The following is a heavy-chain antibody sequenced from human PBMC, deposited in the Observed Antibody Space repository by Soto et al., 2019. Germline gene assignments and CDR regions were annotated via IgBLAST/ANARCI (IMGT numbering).Heavy chain of an antibody. CDR2: ISYSGTT. CDR3: ATMGTPVTGLYYFDY. V-gene: IGHV4-30-4*01. D-gene: IGHD4-17*01. CDR1: GGAVSSGNVY. J-gene: IGHJ4*02. Sequence: SGTLSLTGTVSGGAVSSGNVYWSWIGQPAGKGLEWIGFISYSGTTHYSASLRSRVSISVDTSKNQFSLDLSSVTAADTAVYYCATMGTPVTGLYYFDYWGQGTLVTVS.